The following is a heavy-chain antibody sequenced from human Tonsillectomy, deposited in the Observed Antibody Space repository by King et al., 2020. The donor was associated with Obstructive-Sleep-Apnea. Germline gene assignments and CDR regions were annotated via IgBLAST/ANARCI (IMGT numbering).Heavy chain of an antibody. D-gene: IGHD6-13*01. V-gene: IGHV4-30-4*08. Sequence: QLQESGPGLVKPSQTLSLTCSDSGGSVSSGTYIWNWIRQHPGKGLEWIGYISHSGHTYYNPSLRSRITMSRDSSKNQFSLRLSSVSAADTAIYYCARAAEAATGTWDSYFDFWGQGTLVTVSS. CDR2: ISHSGHT. CDR3: ARAAEAATGTWDSYFDF. J-gene: IGHJ4*02. CDR1: GGSVSSGTYI.